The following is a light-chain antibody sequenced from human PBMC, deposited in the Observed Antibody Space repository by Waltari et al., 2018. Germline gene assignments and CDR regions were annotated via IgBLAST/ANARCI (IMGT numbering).Light chain of an antibody. J-gene: IGKJ2*01. V-gene: IGKV2-30*01. CDR2: KVS. CDR3: MQGTHWPVYT. CDR1: ESLLFSDGNTY. Sequence: VVMTQSPLSLPVTLGQPASISCRSSESLLFSDGNTYLNWFHQRPGQSPRRLIYKVSNRDYGVPDRFSGSGSDTVFTLRISRVEAEDVGVYYCMQGTHWPVYTFGQGTRLEIK.